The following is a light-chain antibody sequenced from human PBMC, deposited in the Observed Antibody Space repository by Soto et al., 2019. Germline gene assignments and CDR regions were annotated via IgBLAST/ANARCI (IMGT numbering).Light chain of an antibody. CDR1: SSDIGTYNL. Sequence: QSALTQPASVSGSPGQSITISCTGTSSDIGTYNLVSWYQQHPGKAPKLILYGVTKRPSGVSNRFSGSKSVNTASLTISGLQAEDEADYYCCSHAGSGTVEVFGGGTQLTVL. CDR2: GVT. V-gene: IGLV2-23*02. J-gene: IGLJ2*01. CDR3: CSHAGSGTVEV.